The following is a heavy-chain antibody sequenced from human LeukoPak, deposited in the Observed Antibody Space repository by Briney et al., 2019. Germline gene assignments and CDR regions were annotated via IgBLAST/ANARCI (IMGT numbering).Heavy chain of an antibody. J-gene: IGHJ4*02. V-gene: IGHV4-31*03. D-gene: IGHD3-22*01. CDR2: TYYSGST. CDR3: ARSPVWDYDSSGYYFGY. CDR1: GGSISSGGYY. Sequence: SETLSLTCTVSGGSISSGGYYWSWIRQHPGKGLEWIGYTYYSGSTYYNPSLKSRVTISVDTSKNQFSLKLSSVTAADTAVYYCARSPVWDYDSSGYYFGYWGQGTLVTVSS.